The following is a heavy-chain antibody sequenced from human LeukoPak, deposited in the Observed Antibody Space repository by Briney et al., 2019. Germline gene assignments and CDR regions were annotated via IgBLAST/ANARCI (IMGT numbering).Heavy chain of an antibody. CDR3: ARVGRGFYYYGMDV. CDR2: ISAYNGNT. V-gene: IGHV1-18*01. J-gene: IGHJ6*02. CDR1: GYTFTSYG. Sequence: ASVKVSCKASGYTFTSYGISWVRQTPGQGLEWMGWISAYNGNTNYAQKLQGRVTMTTDTSTSTAYMELRSLRSDDTAVYYCARVGRGFYYYGMDVWGQGTTVTVSS. D-gene: IGHD1-1*01.